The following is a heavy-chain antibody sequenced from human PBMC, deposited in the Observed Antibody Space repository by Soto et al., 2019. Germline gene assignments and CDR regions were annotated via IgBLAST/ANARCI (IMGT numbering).Heavy chain of an antibody. CDR2: ISSNGGST. CDR1: GFTFSSYA. D-gene: IGHD6-19*01. Sequence: PGGSLRLSCSASGFTFSSYAMHWVRQAPGKGLEYVSAISSNGGSTYYADSVKGIFTISRDNSKNTLYLQMSSLRAEDTAVYYCVKGRGSGWYGEFDYWGQGTLVTVSS. J-gene: IGHJ4*02. CDR3: VKGRGSGWYGEFDY. V-gene: IGHV3-64D*06.